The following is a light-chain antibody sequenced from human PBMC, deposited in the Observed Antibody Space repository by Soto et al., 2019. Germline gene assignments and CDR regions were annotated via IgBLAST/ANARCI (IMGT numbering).Light chain of an antibody. CDR3: CSLTTSHTYV. V-gene: IGLV2-14*03. Sequence: QSVLTQPASVSGSPGQSITISCTGNSCDIGHYDYVSWYQQHPGKAPKLMIYHVTYRPSGVSNRYSGSKSGNSASLTISGLQADDEADYYCCSLTTSHTYVFGSGTKVTVL. CDR2: HVT. CDR1: SCDIGHYDY. J-gene: IGLJ1*01.